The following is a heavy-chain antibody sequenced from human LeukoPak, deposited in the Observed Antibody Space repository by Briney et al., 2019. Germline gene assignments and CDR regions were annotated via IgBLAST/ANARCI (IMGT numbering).Heavy chain of an antibody. CDR3: ARVRKEMATTYFDY. V-gene: IGHV3-74*01. CDR2: INSDGSWT. Sequence: GGSLRLSCAASGNYWMHWVRQVPGKGLVWVSHINSDGSWTSYADSVKGRFTISKDNAKNTVYLQMNSLRAEDTAVYYCARVRKEMATTYFDYWGQGTLVTVSS. CDR1: GNYW. D-gene: IGHD5-24*01. J-gene: IGHJ4*02.